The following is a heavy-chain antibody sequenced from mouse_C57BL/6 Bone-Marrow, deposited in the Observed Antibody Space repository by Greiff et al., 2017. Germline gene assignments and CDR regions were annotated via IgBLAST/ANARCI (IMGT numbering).Heavy chain of an antibody. V-gene: IGHV1-64*01. Sequence: QVQLQQPGAELVKPGASVKLSCKASGYTFTSYWMHWVKQRPGQGLEWIGMIHPNSGSTNYNEKFKSKATLTVDKSSSTAYMLLSSLTSEDSAVYYCARWLLRGDYFDYWGQGTTLTVSS. D-gene: IGHD2-3*01. CDR3: ARWLLRGDYFDY. CDR1: GYTFTSYW. J-gene: IGHJ2*01. CDR2: IHPNSGST.